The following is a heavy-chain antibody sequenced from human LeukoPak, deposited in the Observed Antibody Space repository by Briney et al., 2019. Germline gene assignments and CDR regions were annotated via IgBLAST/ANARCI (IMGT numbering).Heavy chain of an antibody. Sequence: SSETLSLTCAVYGGSFSGYYWSWIRQPAGKGLEWIGRLYTSGSTNYNPSLKSRVTISVDTSKNQFSLKLSSVTAADTAMYYCARGGIAAAGTLDYWGQGTLVTVSS. V-gene: IGHV4-59*10. J-gene: IGHJ4*02. D-gene: IGHD6-13*01. CDR3: ARGGIAAAGTLDY. CDR2: LYTSGST. CDR1: GGSFSGYY.